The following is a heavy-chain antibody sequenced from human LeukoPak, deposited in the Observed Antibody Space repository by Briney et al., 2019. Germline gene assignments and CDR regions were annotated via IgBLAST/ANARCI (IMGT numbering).Heavy chain of an antibody. J-gene: IGHJ4*02. D-gene: IGHD3-22*01. V-gene: IGHV3-23*01. CDR2: ISGSGGST. CDR3: AKRNYDSSGYHYGGADY. CDR1: GCTFSSYA. Sequence: GGSLRLSCAASGCTFSSYAMSWVRQAPGKGLEWVSAISGSGGSTYYADSVKGRFTISRDNSKNTLYLQMNSLRAEDTAVYCCAKRNYDSSGYHYGGADYWGQGTLVTVSS.